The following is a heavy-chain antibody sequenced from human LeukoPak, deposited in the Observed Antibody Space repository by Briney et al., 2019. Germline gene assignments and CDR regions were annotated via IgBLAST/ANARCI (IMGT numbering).Heavy chain of an antibody. D-gene: IGHD2-15*01. CDR1: GYTFTIYG. CDR3: ARAPPGCSGGSCYGDI. J-gene: IGHJ3*02. CDR2: ISAYNGNT. V-gene: IGHV1-18*01. Sequence: ASVKVSCKASGYTFTIYGISWVRQAPGQGLEWTGWISAYNGNTNYAQKLQGRVTMTTDTSTSTAYMELRSLRSDDTAVYYCARAPPGCSGGSCYGDIWGQGTMVTVSS.